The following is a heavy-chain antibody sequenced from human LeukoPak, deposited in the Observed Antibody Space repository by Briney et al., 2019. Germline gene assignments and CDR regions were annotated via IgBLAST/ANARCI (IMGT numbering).Heavy chain of an antibody. CDR1: EFTFSSYA. CDR2: ISAGGGTT. Sequence: PGGSLRLSCPASEFTFSSYAMIWVRQSPGEGQEWQSGISAGGGTTYYADSVKGRFSISRDNSKKTVYLQMNSLRAEDTAVYYCAKDSSGWSHIYMDVWGKGTTVTVSS. CDR3: AKDSSGWSHIYMDV. D-gene: IGHD6-19*01. V-gene: IGHV3-23*01. J-gene: IGHJ6*03.